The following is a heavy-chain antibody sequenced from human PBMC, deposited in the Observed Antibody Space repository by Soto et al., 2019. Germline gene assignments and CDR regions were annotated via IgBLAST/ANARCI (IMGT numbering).Heavy chain of an antibody. CDR3: AREGGSGYDFWSGYYTYDYMDV. CDR1: GFTVSSNY. CDR2: IYSGGST. D-gene: IGHD3-3*01. Sequence: PGGSLRLSCAASGFTVSSNYMSWVRQAPGKGLEWVSVIYSGGSTYYADSVKGRFTISRDNSKNTLYLQMNSLRAEDTAVYYCAREGGSGYDFWSGYYTYDYMDVWGKGTTVTVSS. J-gene: IGHJ6*03. V-gene: IGHV3-66*01.